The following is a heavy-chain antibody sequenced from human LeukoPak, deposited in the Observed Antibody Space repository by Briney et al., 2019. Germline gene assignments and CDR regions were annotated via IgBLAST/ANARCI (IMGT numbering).Heavy chain of an antibody. CDR1: GFSFRSYW. D-gene: IGHD2-15*01. J-gene: IGHJ5*02. V-gene: IGHV3-74*01. Sequence: GGSLRLSCVASGFSFRSYWMHWVRQVPGKGLVWVSRVIADGSSTSYADAVKGRFTISRDNAKNTVDLQMSGLRAEDTAIYYWTRDKYGGTFDPWGQGTLVTVSS. CDR2: VIADGSST. CDR3: TRDKYGGTFDP.